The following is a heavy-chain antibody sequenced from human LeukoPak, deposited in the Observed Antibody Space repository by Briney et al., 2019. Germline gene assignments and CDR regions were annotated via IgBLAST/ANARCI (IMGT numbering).Heavy chain of an antibody. D-gene: IGHD6-13*01. Sequence: PGGSLRLSCAASGFTFSNYGMTWVRQAPGKGLEWVSFISNSGGSTYYADSVKGRFTISRDNSKNTLYLQMNSLRAEDTAVYYCARENIAAAGYYFDYWGQGTLVTVSS. CDR1: GFTFSNYG. CDR2: ISNSGGST. CDR3: ARENIAAAGYYFDY. V-gene: IGHV3-23*01. J-gene: IGHJ4*02.